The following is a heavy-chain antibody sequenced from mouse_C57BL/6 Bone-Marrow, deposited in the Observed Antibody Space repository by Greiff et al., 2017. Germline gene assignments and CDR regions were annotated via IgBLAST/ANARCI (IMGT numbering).Heavy chain of an antibody. D-gene: IGHD2-5*01. J-gene: IGHJ1*03. CDR1: GYTFTSYW. V-gene: IGHV1-55*01. CDR2: IYPGSGST. CDR3: ERPYYSNSWYYAV. Sequence: QVQLQQPGAELVKPGASVKMSCKASGYTFTSYWITWVKQRPGQGLEWIGDIYPGSGSTNYNEKFKSKATMTVDTSSSTAYMQLSSLTSEDSAVYYCERPYYSNSWYYAVWGRGKAVTVSS.